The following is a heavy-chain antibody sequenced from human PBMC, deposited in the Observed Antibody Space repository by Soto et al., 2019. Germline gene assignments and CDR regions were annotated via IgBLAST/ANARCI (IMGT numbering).Heavy chain of an antibody. D-gene: IGHD5-18*01. CDR1: GFTFSDYA. V-gene: IGHV3-23*01. Sequence: EVQLLDSGGGLVQPGGSLRLSCAASGFTFSDYAMSWLRQPPGKGLDWVSAISGSGDRTYYADSVKGRFTISRDNSKNTLYLQMNSLRAEDSAVYYCVRERSGYSYADSWGQGTLVTVSS. CDR2: ISGSGDRT. CDR3: VRERSGYSYADS. J-gene: IGHJ4*02.